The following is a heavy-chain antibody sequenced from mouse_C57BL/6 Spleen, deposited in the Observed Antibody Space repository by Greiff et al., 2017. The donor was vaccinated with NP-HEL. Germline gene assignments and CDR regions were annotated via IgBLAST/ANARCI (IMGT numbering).Heavy chain of an antibody. CDR3: ARSEITTVVANYYAMDY. Sequence: HVQLQQSGAELARPGASVKLSCKASGYTFTSYGISWVKQRTGQGLEWIGEIYPRSGNTYYNEKFKGKATLTADKSSSTAYMELRSLTSEDSAVYFCARSEITTVVANYYAMDYWGQGTSVTVSS. D-gene: IGHD1-1*01. J-gene: IGHJ4*01. CDR2: IYPRSGNT. V-gene: IGHV1-81*01. CDR1: GYTFTSYG.